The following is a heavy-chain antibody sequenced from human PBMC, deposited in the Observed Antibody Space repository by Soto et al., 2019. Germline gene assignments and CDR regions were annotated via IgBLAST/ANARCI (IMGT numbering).Heavy chain of an antibody. D-gene: IGHD2-15*01. V-gene: IGHV3-23*01. CDR1: GFTFSSYA. Sequence: EVQLLESGGGLVQPGGSLRLSCAASGFTFSSYAMSWVRQAPGKGLEWVSAISGSGGSTYYADSVKGRFTISRDNSKNTLYLQMNSLRAEDTAVYYCAKDHVVSSRKVVVAATRFLGYWGQGTLVTVSS. CDR3: AKDHVVSSRKVVVAATRFLGY. J-gene: IGHJ4*02. CDR2: ISGSGGST.